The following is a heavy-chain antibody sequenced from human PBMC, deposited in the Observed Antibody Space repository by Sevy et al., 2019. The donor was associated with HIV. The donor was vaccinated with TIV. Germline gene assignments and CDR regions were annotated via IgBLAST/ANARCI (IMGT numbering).Heavy chain of an antibody. CDR1: GGSFSGYY. CDR2: INHSGST. Sequence: SETLSLTCAVYGGSFSGYYWSWIRQPPGKGLEWIGEINHSGSTNYNPSLKSRVTISVDTSKNQFSLKLSSVTAADTAVYYCVRVVSGSYYDLDYWGQGTLVTVSS. J-gene: IGHJ4*02. V-gene: IGHV4-34*01. CDR3: VRVVSGSYYDLDY. D-gene: IGHD1-26*01.